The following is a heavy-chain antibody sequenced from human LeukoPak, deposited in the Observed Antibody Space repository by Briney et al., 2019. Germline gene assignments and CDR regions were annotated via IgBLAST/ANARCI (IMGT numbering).Heavy chain of an antibody. CDR2: FDPEDGET. J-gene: IGHJ3*02. CDR1: GYTLTELS. D-gene: IGHD1-26*01. CDR3: ARGGRWELPRPYAFDI. V-gene: IGHV1-24*01. Sequence: ASVKASCKVSGYTLTELSMHWVRQAPGKGLEWMGGFDPEDGETIYAQKFQGRVTMTEDTSTDTAYMELSSLRSDDTAVYYCARGGRWELPRPYAFDIWGQGTMVTVSS.